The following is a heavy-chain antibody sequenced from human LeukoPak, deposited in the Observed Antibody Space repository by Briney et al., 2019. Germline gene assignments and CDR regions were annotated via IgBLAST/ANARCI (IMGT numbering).Heavy chain of an antibody. CDR3: AREEYSSSPGAFDI. V-gene: IGHV3-30*03. J-gene: IGHJ3*02. Sequence: GGSLRLSCAASGFTFSSYGMHWVRQAPGKGLEWVAVISYDGSNKYYADSVKGRFTISRDNSKNSLYLQMNSLRAEDTAVYYCAREEYSSSPGAFDIWGQGTMVTVSS. CDR2: ISYDGSNK. D-gene: IGHD6-13*01. CDR1: GFTFSSYG.